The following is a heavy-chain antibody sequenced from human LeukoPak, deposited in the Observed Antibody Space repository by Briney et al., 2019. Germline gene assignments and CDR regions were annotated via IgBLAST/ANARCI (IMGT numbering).Heavy chain of an antibody. D-gene: IGHD2-15*01. V-gene: IGHV1-18*01. Sequence: ALVKVSCKASGYTFTSYGISWVRQAPGQGLEWMGWISAYNGNTNYAQKLQGRVTMTTDTSTSTAYMELRSLRSDDTAVYYCARPASDVGRGYYGMDVWGQGTTVTVSS. CDR2: ISAYNGNT. CDR1: GYTFTSYG. J-gene: IGHJ6*02. CDR3: ARPASDVGRGYYGMDV.